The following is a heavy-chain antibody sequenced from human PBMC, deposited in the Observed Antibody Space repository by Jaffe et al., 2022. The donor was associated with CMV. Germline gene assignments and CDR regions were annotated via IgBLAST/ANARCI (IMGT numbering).Heavy chain of an antibody. CDR3: ARDGEQGWYDAFDI. CDR1: GFTFSSYG. V-gene: IGHV3-33*01. J-gene: IGHJ3*02. CDR2: IWYDGSNK. Sequence: QVQLVESGGGVVQPGRSLRLSCAASGFTFSSYGMHWVRQAPGKGLEWVAVIWYDGSNKYYADSVKGRFTISRDNSKNTLYLQMNSLRAEDTAVYYCARDGEQGWYDAFDIWGQGTMVTVSS. D-gene: IGHD6-19*01.